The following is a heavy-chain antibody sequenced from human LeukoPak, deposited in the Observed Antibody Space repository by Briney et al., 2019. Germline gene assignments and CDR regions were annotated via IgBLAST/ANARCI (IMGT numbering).Heavy chain of an antibody. CDR2: IYYSGST. Sequence: SETLSLTCTVSGGSISSSSYYWGLIRQPPGKGLEWIGSIYYSGSTYYNPSLKGRVTISVDTSKNQFSLKLSSVTAADTAVYYCARDGITMVRGVIAYFDYWGQGTLVTVSS. CDR1: GGSISSSSYY. J-gene: IGHJ4*02. CDR3: ARDGITMVRGVIAYFDY. V-gene: IGHV4-39*07. D-gene: IGHD3-10*01.